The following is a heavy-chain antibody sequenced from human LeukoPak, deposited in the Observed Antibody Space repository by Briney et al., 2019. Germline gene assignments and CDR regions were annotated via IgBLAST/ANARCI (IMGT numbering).Heavy chain of an antibody. CDR2: IYYSGST. CDR3: ARGSAALTTFDY. V-gene: IGHV4-59*01. D-gene: IGHD1-26*01. Sequence: SETLSLTCTASGGSISSYYWSWIRQPPGKRLEWIGYIYYSGSTNYNPSLKSRVTISVDTSKNQFSLKLSSVTAADTAVYYCARGSAALTTFDYWGQGTLVTVSS. J-gene: IGHJ4*02. CDR1: GGSISSYY.